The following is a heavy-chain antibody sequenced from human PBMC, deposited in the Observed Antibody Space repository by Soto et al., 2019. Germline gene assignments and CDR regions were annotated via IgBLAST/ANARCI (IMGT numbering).Heavy chain of an antibody. J-gene: IGHJ4*02. CDR2: IDYSGKT. CDR1: GYLISSGYY. Sequence: SETLSLTCSVSGYLISSGYYWGWVRQTPGKGLEWLGSIDYSGKTYKNPSLKSRVSASVDLSQNQFSLNLRSVTAADTAVYFCARDLSSGYDSYYFEYWGKGNMVTVSA. CDR3: ARDLSSGYDSYYFEY. D-gene: IGHD3-22*01. V-gene: IGHV4-38-2*02.